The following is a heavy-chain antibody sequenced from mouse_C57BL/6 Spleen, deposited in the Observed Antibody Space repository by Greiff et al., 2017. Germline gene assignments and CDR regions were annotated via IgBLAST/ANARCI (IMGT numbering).Heavy chain of an antibody. CDR3: ARDRGDGSDYFDY. J-gene: IGHJ2*01. D-gene: IGHD1-1*01. CDR2: ISYDGSN. CDR1: GYSITSGYY. Sequence: EVKLLESGPGLVKPSPSLSLTCSVTGYSITSGYYWNWIRQFPGNKLEWMGYISYDGSNNYNPSLKNRNSITRDTSKNQIFLKLNSVTTEDTATYYCARDRGDGSDYFDYWGQGTTLTVSS. V-gene: IGHV3-6*01.